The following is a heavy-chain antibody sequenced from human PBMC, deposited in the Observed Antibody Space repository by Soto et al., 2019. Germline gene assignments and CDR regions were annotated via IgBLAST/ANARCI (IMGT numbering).Heavy chain of an antibody. J-gene: IGHJ6*02. V-gene: IGHV3-7*01. CDR3: ARGNWNYYYGFDV. CDR2: IKPDGSEQ. D-gene: IGHD1-20*01. CDR1: EFTFDKYY. Sequence: EVQLVESGGGLVQPGGSLRLSCAASEFTFDKYYMTWVRQAPGKGPEWVANIKPDGSEQYYVDSVKGRFTISRDNANNSLYLQMNSLRAEDTAVSFCARGNWNYYYGFDVWGQGTTVTVSS.